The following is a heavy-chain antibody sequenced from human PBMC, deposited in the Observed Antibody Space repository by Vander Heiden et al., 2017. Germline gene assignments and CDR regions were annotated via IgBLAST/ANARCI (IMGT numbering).Heavy chain of an antibody. Sequence: QVQLVESGGGVVQPGRSLRLSCAASGFTFSSYAMHWVRQAPGKGLEWVAVISYDGSNKYYADSVKGRFTISRDNSKNTLYLQMNSLRAEDTAVYYCATAAYSYGYRYWGQGTLVTVSS. J-gene: IGHJ4*02. CDR2: ISYDGSNK. V-gene: IGHV3-30-3*01. CDR1: GFTFSSYA. CDR3: ATAAYSYGYRY. D-gene: IGHD5-18*01.